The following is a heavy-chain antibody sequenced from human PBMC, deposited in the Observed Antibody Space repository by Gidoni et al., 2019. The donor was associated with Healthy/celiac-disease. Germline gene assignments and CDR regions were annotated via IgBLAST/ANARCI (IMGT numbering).Heavy chain of an antibody. CDR2: IYYSGST. CDR1: GGSISSSSYY. D-gene: IGHD3-22*01. Sequence: QLQLQESGPGLVKPSETLSLTCTVSGGSISSSSYYWGWIRQPPGKGLEWIGSIYYSGSTYYNPSLKSRVTISVDTSKNQFSLKLSSVTAADTAVYYCARPVSSRGSGYPYYFDYWGQGTLVTVSS. J-gene: IGHJ4*02. V-gene: IGHV4-39*01. CDR3: ARPVSSRGSGYPYYFDY.